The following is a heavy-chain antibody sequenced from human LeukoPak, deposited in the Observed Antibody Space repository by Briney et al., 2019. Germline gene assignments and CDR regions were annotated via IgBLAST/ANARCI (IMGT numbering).Heavy chain of an antibody. CDR3: ARSVGNFDL. Sequence: PGGSLRLSCAASGFTFSTYSMNWVRQAPGTGLEWVSYISSTSTIYYADSVKGRFTISRDNAKNSLYLQMNSLRAEDTAVYYCARSVGNFDLWGRGTLVTVSS. V-gene: IGHV3-48*01. CDR2: ISSTSTI. D-gene: IGHD1-26*01. J-gene: IGHJ2*01. CDR1: GFTFSTYS.